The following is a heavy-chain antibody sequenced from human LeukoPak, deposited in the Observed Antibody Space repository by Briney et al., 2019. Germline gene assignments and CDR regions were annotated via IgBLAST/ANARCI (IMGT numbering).Heavy chain of an antibody. CDR1: GFTFSSYA. Sequence: GGSLRLSCAASGFTFSSYAMSWVRQAPGKGLEWVSAISGSGGSTYYANSVKGRFTISRDNAKNSLYLQMNSLRAEDTAVYYCARDPIAAANYWGQGTLVTVSS. CDR2: ISGSGGST. J-gene: IGHJ4*02. V-gene: IGHV3-23*01. CDR3: ARDPIAAANY. D-gene: IGHD6-13*01.